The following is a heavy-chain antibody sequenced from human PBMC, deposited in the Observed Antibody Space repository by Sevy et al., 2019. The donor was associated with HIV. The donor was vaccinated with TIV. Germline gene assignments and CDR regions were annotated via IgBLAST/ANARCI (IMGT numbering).Heavy chain of an antibody. CDR2: ISSSSSTI. J-gene: IGHJ3*02. D-gene: IGHD4-4*01. CDR1: GFTFSSYS. CDR3: ARDPMATVPNAFDI. V-gene: IGHV3-48*01. Sequence: GGSLRLSCAASGFTFSSYSMNWVRQAPGKGLEWVSYISSSSSTIYYADSVKGRFTTSRDNAKNSLYLQMNSLGAEDTAVYYCARDPMATVPNAFDIWGQGTMVTVSS.